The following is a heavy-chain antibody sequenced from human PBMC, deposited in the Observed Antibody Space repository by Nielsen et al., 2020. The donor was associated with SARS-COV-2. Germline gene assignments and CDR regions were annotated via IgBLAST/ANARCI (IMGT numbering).Heavy chain of an antibody. Sequence: SETLSLTCTVSGGSISSGDYYWSWIRQPPGKGLEWIGYIYYSGSTNYNPSLKSRVTISVDTSKNQFSLKLSSVTAADTAVYYCASGIVVAFDAFDIWGQGTMVTVSS. CDR2: IYYSGST. CDR1: GGSISSGDYY. CDR3: ASGIVVAFDAFDI. J-gene: IGHJ3*02. V-gene: IGHV4-61*08. D-gene: IGHD2-2*01.